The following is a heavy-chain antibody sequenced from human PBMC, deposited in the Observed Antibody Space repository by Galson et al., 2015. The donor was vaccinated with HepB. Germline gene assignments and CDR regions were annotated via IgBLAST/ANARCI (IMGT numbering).Heavy chain of an antibody. CDR3: ARDTWVPYYYGSERSDAFDI. D-gene: IGHD3-10*01. CDR2: ISAYNGNT. Sequence: SVKVSCKASGYTFTSYAMNWVRQAPGQRLEWMGWISAYNGNTNYAQKLQGRVTMTTDTSTSTAYMELRSLRSDDTAVYYCARDTWVPYYYGSERSDAFDIWGQGTMVTVSS. J-gene: IGHJ3*02. V-gene: IGHV1-18*01. CDR1: GYTFTSYA.